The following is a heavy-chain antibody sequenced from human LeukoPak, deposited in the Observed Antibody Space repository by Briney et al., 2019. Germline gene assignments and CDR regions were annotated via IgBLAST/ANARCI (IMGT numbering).Heavy chain of an antibody. CDR3: ARAGENYYDSSGYYYA. Sequence: ASVKVSCKASGYTFTSYYMHWVRQAPGQGLEWMGIINPSGGSTSYAQKFQGRVTMTRDTSTSTVYMELSSLRSEDTAVYYCARAGENYYDSSGYYYAWGQGTLSPSPQ. J-gene: IGHJ5*02. CDR1: GYTFTSYY. D-gene: IGHD3-22*01. CDR2: INPSGGST. V-gene: IGHV1-46*01.